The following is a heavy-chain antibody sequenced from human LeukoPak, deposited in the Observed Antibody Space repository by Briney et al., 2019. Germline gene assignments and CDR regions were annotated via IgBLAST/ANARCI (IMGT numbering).Heavy chain of an antibody. CDR2: IYHSGST. J-gene: IGHJ4*02. D-gene: IGHD1-26*01. CDR1: GYSISSGYY. Sequence: SSETLSLTCAVSGYSISSGYYWGWIRPPPGKGLEWIGSIYHSGSTYYNPSLKSRVTISVDTSKNQFSLKLSSVTAADTAVYYCARHWGVTTRPLDYWGQGTLVTGSS. V-gene: IGHV4-38-2*01. CDR3: ARHWGVTTRPLDY.